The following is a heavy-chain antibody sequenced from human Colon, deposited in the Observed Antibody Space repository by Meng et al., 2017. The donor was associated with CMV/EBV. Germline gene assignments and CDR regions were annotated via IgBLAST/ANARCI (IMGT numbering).Heavy chain of an antibody. CDR3: VRTPAAATGWFDP. CDR1: GFSFNDYS. D-gene: IGHD6-13*01. CDR2: ISSSGRTI. Sequence: GESLKISCTASGFSFNDYSMSWIRQAPGKGLEWISYISSSGRTIYYADPVRGRFTISRDNARNSLFLQMNTLRADDTAVYYCVRTPAAATGWFDPWGQGTLVTVSS. J-gene: IGHJ5*02. V-gene: IGHV3-11*01.